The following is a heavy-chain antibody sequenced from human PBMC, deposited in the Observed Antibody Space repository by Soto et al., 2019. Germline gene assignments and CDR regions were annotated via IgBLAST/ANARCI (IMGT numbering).Heavy chain of an antibody. CDR3: ARGSAAKRDFDL. Sequence: QVQLQESGPGLVKPSQTLSLMCTVSGAPISGGDYHWSWIRQPPGKGLEWIGYIFPSGATHYNSSRGSRITMSVETSKSHFSLKLTSVTAADTSVYFCARGSAAKRDFDLWGRGTLVTVSS. J-gene: IGHJ2*01. CDR2: IFPSGAT. D-gene: IGHD5-18*01. V-gene: IGHV4-30-4*01. CDR1: GAPISGGDYH.